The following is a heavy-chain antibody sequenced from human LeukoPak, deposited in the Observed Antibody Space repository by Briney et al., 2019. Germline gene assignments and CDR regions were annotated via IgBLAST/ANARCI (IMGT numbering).Heavy chain of an antibody. CDR3: ARAVGLAAAADY. D-gene: IGHD6-13*01. J-gene: IGHJ4*02. CDR2: IYYSGST. V-gene: IGHV4-39*07. Sequence: SETLSLTCTVSGGSISSSSYYWGWIRQPPGKGLEWIGSIYYSGSTYYNPSLKSRVTISVDTSKNQFSLKLSSATAADTAVYYCARAVGLAAAADYWGQGTLVTVSS. CDR1: GGSISSSSYY.